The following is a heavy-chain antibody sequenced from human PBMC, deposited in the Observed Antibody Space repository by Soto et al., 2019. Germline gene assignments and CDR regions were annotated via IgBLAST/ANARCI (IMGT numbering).Heavy chain of an antibody. CDR1: GYTFTSYA. CDR2: INAGNGNT. V-gene: IGHV1-3*01. Sequence: ASVKVSCKASGYTFTSYAMHWVRQAPGQRLEWMGWINAGNGNTNYAQKLQGRVTMTTDTSTSTAYMELSRLRSDDTAVYYCARAYSSSWYEGYWFDPWGQGTLVTVSS. J-gene: IGHJ5*02. CDR3: ARAYSSSWYEGYWFDP. D-gene: IGHD6-13*01.